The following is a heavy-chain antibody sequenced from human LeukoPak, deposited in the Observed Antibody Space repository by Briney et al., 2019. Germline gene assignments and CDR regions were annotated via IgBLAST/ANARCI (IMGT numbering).Heavy chain of an antibody. J-gene: IGHJ5*02. Sequence: SVKVSCKASGGTFSSYAVSWVRQAPGQGLEWMGGIIPILGTANYAQKFQGRVTITTDESTSTAYMELGSLRSEDTAVYYCATSPPYCSSTSCYGGWFDPWGQGTLVTVSS. CDR3: ATSPPYCSSTSCYGGWFDP. CDR2: IIPILGTA. V-gene: IGHV1-69*05. CDR1: GGTFSSYA. D-gene: IGHD2-2*01.